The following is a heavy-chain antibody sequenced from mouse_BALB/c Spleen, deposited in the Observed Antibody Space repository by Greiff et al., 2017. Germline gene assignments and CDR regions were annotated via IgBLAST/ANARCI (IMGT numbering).Heavy chain of an antibody. CDR3: ARRFHGAMDY. V-gene: IGHV14-3*02. J-gene: IGHJ4*01. Sequence: VQLQQSGAELVKPGASVKLSCTASGFNIKDTYMHWVKQRPEQGLEWIGRIDPANGNTKYDPKFQGKATITADKSSSTAYMQLSSLTSEDSAVYYCARRFHGAMDYWGQGTSVTVSS. CDR2: IDPANGNT. CDR1: GFNIKDTY.